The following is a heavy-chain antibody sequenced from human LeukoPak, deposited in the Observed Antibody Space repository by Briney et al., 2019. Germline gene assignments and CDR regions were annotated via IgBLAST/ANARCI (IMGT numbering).Heavy chain of an antibody. Sequence: ASVKVSCKASGGTFSSYAISWVRQAPGQGLEWMGGIIPIFGTANYAQKFQGRVTITTDESTSTAYKELSSLRSEDTAVYYCARDRFSGSSSRFGGGYFDYWGQGTLVTVSS. V-gene: IGHV1-69*05. J-gene: IGHJ4*02. CDR2: IIPIFGTA. CDR1: GGTFSSYA. D-gene: IGHD6-13*01. CDR3: ARDRFSGSSSRFGGGYFDY.